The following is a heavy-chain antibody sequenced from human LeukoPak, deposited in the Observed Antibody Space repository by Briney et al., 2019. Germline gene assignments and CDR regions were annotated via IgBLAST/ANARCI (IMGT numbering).Heavy chain of an antibody. D-gene: IGHD5-12*01. CDR2: IKQDGSEK. J-gene: IGHJ5*02. CDR1: GFTFSSYW. Sequence: GGSLRLSCAASGFTFSSYWMSWVRQAPGKGLEWVANIKQDGSEKYYVDSVKGRFTISRDNAKNSLYLQMSSLRAEDTAVYYCARDPPTSDIVAALYGWFDPWGQGTLVTVSS. CDR3: ARDPPTSDIVAALYGWFDP. V-gene: IGHV3-7*01.